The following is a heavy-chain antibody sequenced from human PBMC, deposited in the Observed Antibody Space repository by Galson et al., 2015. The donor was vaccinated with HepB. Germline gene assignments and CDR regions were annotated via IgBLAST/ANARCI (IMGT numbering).Heavy chain of an antibody. V-gene: IGHV3-21*03. J-gene: IGHJ5*01. CDR3: AKGYGLFDS. CDR2: ISSGGSYI. D-gene: IGHD5-18*01. CDR1: GFTFTGYA. Sequence: SLRLSCAASGFTFTGYAMNWVRQPPGRGLEWISSISSGGSYIYYADSVKGRFTISRDNARNSLFLQLNSLRAEDAGLYFCAKGYGLFDSWGQGILVTVSS.